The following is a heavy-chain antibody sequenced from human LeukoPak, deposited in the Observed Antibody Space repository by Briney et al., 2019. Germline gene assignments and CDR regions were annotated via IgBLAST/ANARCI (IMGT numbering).Heavy chain of an antibody. Sequence: PGGSLRLSCAASGFTFSSYAMSWVRQAPGKGLEWVSAISGSGGGTYYADSVKGRFTISRDNSKNTLYLQMNSLRAEDTAVYYCAKVAIMGVHRGVRGVISSGPLDYWGQGTLVTVSS. V-gene: IGHV3-23*01. CDR2: ISGSGGGT. J-gene: IGHJ4*02. CDR3: AKVAIMGVHRGVRGVISSGPLDY. CDR1: GFTFSSYA. D-gene: IGHD3-10*01.